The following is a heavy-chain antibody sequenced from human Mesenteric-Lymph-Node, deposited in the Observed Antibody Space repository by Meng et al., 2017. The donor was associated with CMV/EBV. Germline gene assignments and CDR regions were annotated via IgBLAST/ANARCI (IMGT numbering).Heavy chain of an antibody. Sequence: GGSLRLSCVASGFTFSSYAMSWVRQAPGKGLEWVSGISGSGGGTYYADSVKGRFTISRDNSKNTLYLQMNSLRAEDTAVYYCAREIAVAGYLFDYWGQGTLVTVSS. D-gene: IGHD6-19*01. J-gene: IGHJ4*02. CDR2: ISGSGGGT. V-gene: IGHV3-23*01. CDR3: AREIAVAGYLFDY. CDR1: GFTFSSYA.